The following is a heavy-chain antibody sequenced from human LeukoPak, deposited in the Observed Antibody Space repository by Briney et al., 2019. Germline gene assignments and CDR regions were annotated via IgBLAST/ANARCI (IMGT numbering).Heavy chain of an antibody. CDR1: GFTFSCYA. V-gene: IGHV3-23*01. D-gene: IGHD3-16*02. CDR2: LSGSGGST. Sequence: GGSLRLSCAASGFTFSCYAMSWLPQAPGKGLEWVSDLSGSGGSTYYADSVKGRFTISRDNSKNKLYLQMNGLRAEDTAVYYCAKERSYYDYVWGTYRYTGLFEHWGQGTLVTVSS. CDR3: AKERSYYDYVWGTYRYTGLFEH. J-gene: IGHJ1*01.